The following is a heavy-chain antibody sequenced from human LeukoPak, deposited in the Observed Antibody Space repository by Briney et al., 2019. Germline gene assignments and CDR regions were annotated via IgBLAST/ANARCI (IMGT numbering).Heavy chain of an antibody. D-gene: IGHD7-27*01. J-gene: IGHJ4*02. V-gene: IGHV3-21*01. CDR1: GFTFSSYN. CDR3: AIRTGAFDY. CDR2: IDSSSRYI. Sequence: PGGSLRLSCAASGFTFSSYNMDWVRQAPGKGLEWVSFIDSSSRYIYQADSVKGRFTISRDNAKNSLYLQMNSLRAEDTAVYYCAIRTGAFDYWGQGTLVTVSS.